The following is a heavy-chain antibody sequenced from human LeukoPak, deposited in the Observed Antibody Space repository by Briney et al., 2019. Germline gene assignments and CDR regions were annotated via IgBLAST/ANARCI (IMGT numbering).Heavy chain of an antibody. CDR3: ARVGCSGGTCPTRVRYYYGMDV. Sequence: GGSLRLSCAASGFTFSSYSMNWVRQAPGKGLEWVSSISSSGTYISYADSVEGRFTISRDNAKNSLYLQMNSLRAEDTAVYYCARVGCSGGTCPTRVRYYYGMDVWGQGATVTVSS. J-gene: IGHJ6*02. V-gene: IGHV3-21*01. CDR1: GFTFSSYS. D-gene: IGHD2-15*01. CDR2: ISSSGTYI.